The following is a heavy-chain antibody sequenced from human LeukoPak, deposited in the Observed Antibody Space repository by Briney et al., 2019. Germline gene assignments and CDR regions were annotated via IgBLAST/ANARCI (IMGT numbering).Heavy chain of an antibody. Sequence: PAGGSLRLSCTASGFTFSSHNMNWVRQAPGKGLEWVSYISSSSSSIYYADSVKGRFTISRDNAKNSLYLHMNSLRDEDTAVYYCARDARGEYGEHFEYWGQGTLVTVSS. J-gene: IGHJ4*02. V-gene: IGHV3-48*02. CDR2: ISSSSSSI. CDR1: GFTFSSHN. D-gene: IGHD3-16*01. CDR3: ARDARGEYGEHFEY.